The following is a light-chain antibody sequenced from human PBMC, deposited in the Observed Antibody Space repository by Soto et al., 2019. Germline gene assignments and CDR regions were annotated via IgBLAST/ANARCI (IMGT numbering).Light chain of an antibody. CDR3: QQYHNWPPIT. V-gene: IGKV3-20*01. CDR1: QNVNSNY. Sequence: EIVLTQSPGTMSLSPGESASLSCRARQNVNSNYLAWYQQKPGQAPRLLIYDASSRATGIPDRFGGSGSGTDFTLTISRLEPEDFAMYYCQQYHNWPPITFGQGTRLENK. CDR2: DAS. J-gene: IGKJ5*01.